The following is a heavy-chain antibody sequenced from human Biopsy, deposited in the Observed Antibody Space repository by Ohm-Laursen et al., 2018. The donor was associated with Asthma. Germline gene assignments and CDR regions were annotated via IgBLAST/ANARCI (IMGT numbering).Heavy chain of an antibody. CDR3: AKNTEGRYDFWSGLSYNYYGMDV. CDR2: ISYDGSNK. V-gene: IGHV3-30*18. J-gene: IGHJ6*02. CDR1: GFTFSSYG. D-gene: IGHD3-3*01. Sequence: SLRLSCTASGFTFSSYGMYWVRQAPGKGLEWVAVISYDGSNKYYADSVKGRFTISRDNSKNTLYLQMNSLRAEDTAVYYCAKNTEGRYDFWSGLSYNYYGMDVWGQGTTVTVSS.